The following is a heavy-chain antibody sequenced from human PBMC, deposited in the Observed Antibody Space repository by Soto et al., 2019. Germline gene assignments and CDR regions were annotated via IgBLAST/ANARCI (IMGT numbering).Heavy chain of an antibody. CDR1: GGSISSGDYY. J-gene: IGHJ4*02. Sequence: QVQLQESGPGRVKPSQTLSLTCTVSGGSISSGDYYWSWIRQPPGKGLEWIGYIYYSGFTYYNPSLNSRLTMSVDTSKIQFSLKLSSVIAADTAVYDCARSDNYVPFDHWGQGTLVTVSS. V-gene: IGHV4-30-4*01. CDR3: ARSDNYVPFDH. D-gene: IGHD4-4*01. CDR2: IYYSGFT.